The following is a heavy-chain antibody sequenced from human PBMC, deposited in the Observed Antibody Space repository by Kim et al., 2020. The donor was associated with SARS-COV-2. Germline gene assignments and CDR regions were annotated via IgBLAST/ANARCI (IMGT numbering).Heavy chain of an antibody. CDR2: IVVGSGNT. CDR3: AAGPALGQGVILIPGLDV. D-gene: IGHD3-16*01. V-gene: IGHV1-58*01. Sequence: SVKVSCKASGFTFTSSAVQWVRQARGQRLEWIGWIVVGSGNTNYAQKFPARVTLTMDLSTSTAYMELSSLRSEDTAVYYSAAGPALGQGVILIPGLDVW. CDR1: GFTFTSSA. J-gene: IGHJ6*01.